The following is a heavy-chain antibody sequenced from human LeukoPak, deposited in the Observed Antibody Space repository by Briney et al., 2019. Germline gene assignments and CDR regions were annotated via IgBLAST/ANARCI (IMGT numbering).Heavy chain of an antibody. CDR1: GGSFSGYY. J-gene: IGHJ6*02. V-gene: IGHV4-34*01. D-gene: IGHD2-2*02. Sequence: SETLSLTCAVYGGSFSGYYWSWIRQPPGKGLKWIGEINHSGSTNYNPSLKSRVTISVDTSKNQFSLKLSSVTAADTAVYYCARGRGYCSSTSCYKAPTYYYYYYGMDVWGQGTTVTVSS. CDR3: ARGRGYCSSTSCYKAPTYYYYYYGMDV. CDR2: INHSGST.